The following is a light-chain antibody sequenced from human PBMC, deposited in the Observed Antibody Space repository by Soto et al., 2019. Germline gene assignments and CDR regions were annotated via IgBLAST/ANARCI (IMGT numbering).Light chain of an antibody. Sequence: PSTLPASGGYRITITCLASQSISNWLAWYQQKPGTAPKVLIYHASNLQSGVPSRFSGSGSGTEFTLTISSLQSEDFAVYYRQQRGNWPPLTFGGGTNVDNK. V-gene: IGKV1-5*01. CDR3: QQRGNWPPLT. CDR2: HAS. J-gene: IGKJ4*01. CDR1: QSISNW.